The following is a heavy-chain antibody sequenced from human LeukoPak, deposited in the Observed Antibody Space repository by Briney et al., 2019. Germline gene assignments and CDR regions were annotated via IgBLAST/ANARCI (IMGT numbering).Heavy chain of an antibody. Sequence: ASVKVSCKASGGTFSSYTISWVRQAPGQGLEWMGRIIPILGIANHAQKFQGRVTITADKSTSTAYMELSSLRSEDTAVYYCARGGRYYYDSSGYFRYFDYWGQGTLVTVSS. J-gene: IGHJ4*02. CDR2: IIPILGIA. CDR1: GGTFSSYT. V-gene: IGHV1-69*02. D-gene: IGHD3-22*01. CDR3: ARGGRYYYDSSGYFRYFDY.